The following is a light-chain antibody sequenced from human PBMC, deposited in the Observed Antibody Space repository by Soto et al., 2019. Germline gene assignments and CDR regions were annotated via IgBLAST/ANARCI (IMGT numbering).Light chain of an antibody. Sequence: QCSLTQPASVSGSPGQWITISCTGTISDVGGYNYVSWYQQHPGKAPKLMIYEVSNRPSGVSNRFSGSKYGNTASLTISGLQAEDEADYYCSSYTSTSSLGVFGTGTKVTVL. J-gene: IGLJ1*01. V-gene: IGLV2-14*03. CDR2: EVS. CDR3: SSYTSTSSLGV. CDR1: ISDVGGYNY.